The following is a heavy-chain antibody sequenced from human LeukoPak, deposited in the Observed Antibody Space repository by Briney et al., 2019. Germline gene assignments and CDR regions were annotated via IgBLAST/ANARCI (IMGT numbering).Heavy chain of an antibody. V-gene: IGHV3-23*01. Sequence: GGSLRLSCAASGFTFSNYWMHWIRQVPGKGLEWVSGISGSGGSTYYADSVKGRFTISRDSSKNTLFLHMNTLRAEDTAIYYCAKDRTVGASYWYFDLWGRGTLVTVSS. CDR1: GFTFSNYW. D-gene: IGHD1-26*01. CDR2: ISGSGGST. J-gene: IGHJ2*01. CDR3: AKDRTVGASYWYFDL.